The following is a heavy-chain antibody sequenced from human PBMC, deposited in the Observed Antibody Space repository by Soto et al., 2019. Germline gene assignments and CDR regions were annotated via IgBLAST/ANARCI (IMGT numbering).Heavy chain of an antibody. D-gene: IGHD1-7*01. Sequence: QVQLQQSGPGLVKPSQTLSLTCAITGDNVFRYDIAWNWVRQSPSRGLEWLGRAYYRSKWHNEYAVSVKSRTTINLDTSKNQLSLQLYSVTPEDSAVYYCARGRNSAFDIWGQGTLVVVSS. CDR2: AYYRSKWHN. V-gene: IGHV6-1*01. CDR1: GDNVFRYDIA. J-gene: IGHJ3*02. CDR3: ARGRNSAFDI.